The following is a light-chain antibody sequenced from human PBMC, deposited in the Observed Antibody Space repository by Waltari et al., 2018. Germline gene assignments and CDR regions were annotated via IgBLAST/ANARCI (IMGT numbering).Light chain of an antibody. V-gene: IGLV4-69*01. CDR1: SGHSSNV. J-gene: IGLJ3*02. CDR2: VNSDGSH. Sequence: QLVLTQSPSASASLGASVKLTCTLSSGHSSNVIAWHQQQPEKGPRYLMKVNSDGSHSKGDEIPDRFSGSSSGAERYLTISSVKSEDEADYYCQTGGHGTWVFGGGTKLTVL. CDR3: QTGGHGTWV.